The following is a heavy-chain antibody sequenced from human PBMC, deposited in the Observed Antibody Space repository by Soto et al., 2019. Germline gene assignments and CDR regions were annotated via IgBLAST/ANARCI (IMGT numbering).Heavy chain of an antibody. Sequence: QVQLVQSGAEVKKPGASVKVSCMASGYTFTNYDINWVRQATGQGLEWMGWMNPNSGNTGYAQKFQGRVTMTRNTSISPAYRELGSLRSEETAVYYCARGLYAFDVWGHGTLVTVSS. CDR2: MNPNSGNT. V-gene: IGHV1-8*01. J-gene: IGHJ3*01. CDR1: GYTFTNYD. CDR3: ARGLYAFDV.